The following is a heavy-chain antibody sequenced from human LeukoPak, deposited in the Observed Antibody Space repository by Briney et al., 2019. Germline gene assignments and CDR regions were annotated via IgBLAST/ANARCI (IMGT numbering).Heavy chain of an antibody. CDR1: GYTFTSYG. D-gene: IGHD5-12*01. J-gene: IGHJ4*02. Sequence: ASVKVSCKASGYTFTSYGISWVRQAPGQGLEWIGWISAYNGNTNYAQKLQGRVTMTTDTSTSTAYMELRSLRSDDTAVYYCARAATVNSGYDLFYWGQGTLVTVSS. V-gene: IGHV1-18*01. CDR3: ARAATVNSGYDLFY. CDR2: ISAYNGNT.